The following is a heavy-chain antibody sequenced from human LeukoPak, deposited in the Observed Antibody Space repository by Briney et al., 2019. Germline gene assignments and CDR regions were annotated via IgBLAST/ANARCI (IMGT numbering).Heavy chain of an antibody. D-gene: IGHD7-27*01. CDR3: ARGPSGWGSLDS. V-gene: IGHV3-74*01. CDR2: INSDGSST. J-gene: IGHJ4*02. Sequence: GGSLRLSCAASGFTFTSYWMHWVRQAPGKGLVWVSRINSDGSSTNYADSVKGRFTISRDNAKNTLYLQVKSLRAEDTAVYYCARGPSGWGSLDSWGQGTLVTVSS. CDR1: GFTFTSYW.